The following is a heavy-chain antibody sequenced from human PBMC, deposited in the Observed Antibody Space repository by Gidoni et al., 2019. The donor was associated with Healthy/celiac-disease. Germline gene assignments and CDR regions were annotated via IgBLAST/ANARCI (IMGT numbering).Heavy chain of an antibody. V-gene: IGHV1-18*01. CDR2: ISAYNGNT. Sequence: VRQAPGQGLEWMGWISAYNGNTNYAQKLQGRVTMTTDTSTSTAYMELRSLRSDDTAVYYCARSPRRTRGGSGTGIDIWGQGTMVTVSS. CDR3: ARSPRRTRGGSGTGIDI. J-gene: IGHJ3*02. D-gene: IGHD3-10*01.